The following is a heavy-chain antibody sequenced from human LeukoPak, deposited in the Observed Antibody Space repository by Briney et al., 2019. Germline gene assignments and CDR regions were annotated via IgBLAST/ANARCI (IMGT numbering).Heavy chain of an antibody. CDR1: GFTFSSYA. CDR2: ISGSGGRT. CDR3: AKEQLVDYYYGMDV. J-gene: IGHJ6*02. D-gene: IGHD6-6*01. Sequence: GGSLRLSCAASGFTFSSYAMSWVRQAPGKGLEWVSAISGSGGRTYYADSVKGRFTISRDNSKNTLYLQMNSLRAEDTAVYYCAKEQLVDYYYGMDVWGQGTTVTVSS. V-gene: IGHV3-23*01.